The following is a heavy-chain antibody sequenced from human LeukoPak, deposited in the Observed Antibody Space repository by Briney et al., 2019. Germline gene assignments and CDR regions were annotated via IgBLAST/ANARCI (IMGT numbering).Heavy chain of an antibody. V-gene: IGHV4-39*01. J-gene: IGHJ5*02. CDR2: IYYSGST. CDR3: ARRGYDYSWFDP. Sequence: SSETLSLTCTVSGGSISSSSYYWGWIRQPPGKGLEWIGSIYYSGSTYYNPSLKRRVTISVDTSKNQFSLKLSSVTAADTAVYYCARRGYDYSWFDPWGQGTLVTVAS. CDR1: GGSISSSSYY. D-gene: IGHD5-12*01.